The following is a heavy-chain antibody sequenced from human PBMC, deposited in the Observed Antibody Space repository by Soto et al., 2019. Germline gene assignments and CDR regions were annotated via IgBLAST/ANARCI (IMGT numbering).Heavy chain of an antibody. CDR2: ISAYNGNT. CDR1: GYTFTSYG. D-gene: IGHD3-16*02. J-gene: IGHJ5*02. V-gene: IGHV1-18*01. CDR3: ARAEGQMGLHLGELSLIGGKIWFDP. Sequence: ASVKVSCKASGYTFTSYGISWVRQAPGQGLEWMGWISAYNGNTNYAQKLQGRVTMTTDTSTSTAYMELRSLRSDETAVYYCARAEGQMGLHLGELSLIGGKIWFDPWGQGTLVTVSS.